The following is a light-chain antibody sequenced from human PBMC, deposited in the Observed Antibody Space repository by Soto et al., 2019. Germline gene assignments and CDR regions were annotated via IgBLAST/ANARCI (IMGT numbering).Light chain of an antibody. J-gene: IGKJ5*01. V-gene: IGKV3D-15*01. Sequence: EVFMTQSPATLSVSPGERATLSCRASQSVSSSYLAWYQQKPGQAPRLLIYGASSRATGIPDRFSGSGSGTDFTLTISSLQSEDFVVYYCQQYNTWPITFGQGTRLEIK. CDR3: QQYNTWPIT. CDR1: QSVSSSY. CDR2: GAS.